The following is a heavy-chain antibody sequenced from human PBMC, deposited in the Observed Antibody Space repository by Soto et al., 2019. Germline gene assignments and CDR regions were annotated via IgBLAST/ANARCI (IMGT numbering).Heavy chain of an antibody. J-gene: IGHJ4*02. CDR3: AREVAGTTGLRGFFDY. CDR1: GFTFSSYA. CDR2: ISYDGSNK. D-gene: IGHD1-1*01. Sequence: GGSLRLSCAASGFTFSSYAMHWVRQAPGKGLEWVAVISYDGSNKYYADSVKGRFTISRDNSKNTLYLQMNSLRAEDTAVYYCAREVAGTTGLRGFFDYWGQGTLVTVSS. V-gene: IGHV3-30*04.